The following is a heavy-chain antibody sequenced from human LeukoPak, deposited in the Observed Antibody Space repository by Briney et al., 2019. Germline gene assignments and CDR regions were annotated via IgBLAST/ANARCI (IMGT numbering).Heavy chain of an antibody. V-gene: IGHV4-4*07. J-gene: IGHJ6*02. Sequence: SETLSLTCTVSGGSTSSYYWSWIRQPAGKGLEWIGRIYTSGSTNYNPSLKSRVTKSVDTSKNQFSLKLSSVTAADTAVYYCARGLMDCSGGSCSPYYYGMDVWGQGTTVTVSS. CDR3: ARGLMDCSGGSCSPYYYGMDV. D-gene: IGHD2-15*01. CDR1: GGSTSSYY. CDR2: IYTSGST.